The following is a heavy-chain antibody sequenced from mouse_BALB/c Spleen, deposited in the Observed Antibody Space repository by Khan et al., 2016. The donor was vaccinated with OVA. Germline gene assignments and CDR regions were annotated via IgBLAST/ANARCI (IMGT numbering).Heavy chain of an antibody. CDR3: VNHGSSAAWFTY. CDR2: INPSTDYT. V-gene: IGHV1-7*01. J-gene: IGHJ3*01. CDR1: GYTFANYW. D-gene: IGHD1-1*01. Sequence: VQLQESGAELAKPGASVKMSCKASGYTFANYWMHWVKQRPGQGLEWIGYINPSTDYTEYNQKFKDKATLTADKSSSTAYMQLTSLTSEDSAIDYCVNHGSSAAWFTYWGQGTLGTVAA.